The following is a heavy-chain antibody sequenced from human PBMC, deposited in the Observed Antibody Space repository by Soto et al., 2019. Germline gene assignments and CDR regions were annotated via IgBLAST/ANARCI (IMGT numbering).Heavy chain of an antibody. V-gene: IGHV4-34*01. CDR3: ARVMTTVTTRAFDI. D-gene: IGHD4-17*01. Sequence: SETLSLTCAVYGGSFSGYYSSWIRQPPGKGLEWIGEINHSGSTNYNPSLKSRVTISVDTSKNQFSLKLSSVTAADTAVYYCARVMTTVTTRAFDIWGQGTMVTVSS. J-gene: IGHJ3*02. CDR1: GGSFSGYY. CDR2: INHSGST.